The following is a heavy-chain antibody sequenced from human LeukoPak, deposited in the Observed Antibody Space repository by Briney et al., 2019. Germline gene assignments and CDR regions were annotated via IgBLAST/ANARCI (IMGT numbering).Heavy chain of an antibody. CDR1: GYSFTSYW. CDR2: IYPGDSDT. D-gene: IGHD6-13*01. Sequence: GESLKISCKGSGYSFTSYWIGWVRQMPGKGLEWMGIIYPGDSDTRYSPSFQGQVTISADKSISTAYLQWSSLKASDTAMYYCASSLIAAAGTFALNYWGQGTLVTVSS. V-gene: IGHV5-51*01. J-gene: IGHJ4*02. CDR3: ASSLIAAAGTFALNY.